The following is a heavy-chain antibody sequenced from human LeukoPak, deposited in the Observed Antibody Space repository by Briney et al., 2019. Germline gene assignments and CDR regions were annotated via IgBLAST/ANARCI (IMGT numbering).Heavy chain of an antibody. D-gene: IGHD3-10*01. J-gene: IGHJ6*02. CDR2: INPNSGGT. CDR1: GYTFTGYY. V-gene: IGHV1-2*02. CDR3: ARAPTYYYGSGSYYYGMDV. Sequence: ASVKVSCKASGYTFTGYYMHWVRQAPGQGLEWMGWINPNSGGTNYAQDFHGRVTMTRDTSISTAYMELSRLRSDDTAVYYCARAPTYYYGSGSYYYGMDVWGQGTTVTVSS.